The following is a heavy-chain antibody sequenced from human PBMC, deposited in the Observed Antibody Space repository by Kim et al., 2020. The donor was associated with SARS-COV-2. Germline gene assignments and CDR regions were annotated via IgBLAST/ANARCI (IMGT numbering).Heavy chain of an antibody. CDR1: GFTFSSYG. CDR2: IWYDGSNK. D-gene: IGHD5-18*01. J-gene: IGHJ6*02. CDR3: ARDPGRGYSYGYYGMDV. Sequence: GGSLRLSCAASGFTFSSYGMHWVRQAPGKGLEWVAVIWYDGSNKYYADSVKGRFTISRDNSKNTLYLQMNSLRAEDTAVYYCARDPGRGYSYGYYGMDVWGQGTTVTVSS. V-gene: IGHV3-33*01.